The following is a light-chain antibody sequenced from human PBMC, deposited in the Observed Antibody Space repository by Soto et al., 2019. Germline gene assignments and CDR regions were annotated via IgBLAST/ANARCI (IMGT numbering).Light chain of an antibody. CDR3: SQSYSTPN. J-gene: IGKJ2*01. Sequence: DIQMTQSPSSLSASVGDRVTITCRASQSISSYLNWYQQKPGKAPKLLIYAASSLQSGVPSRFSGSGSGTDFTLTISRLPPEEFSTYYWSQSYSTPNFGQGTKLEIK. CDR1: QSISSY. CDR2: AAS. V-gene: IGKV1-39*01.